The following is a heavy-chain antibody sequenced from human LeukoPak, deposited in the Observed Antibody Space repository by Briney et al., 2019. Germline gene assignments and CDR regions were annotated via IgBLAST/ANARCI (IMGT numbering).Heavy chain of an antibody. CDR2: IYYSGST. CDR1: GGSISSGDHY. J-gene: IGHJ5*02. Sequence: SQTLSLTCTVSGGSISSGDHYWSWIRQPPGKGLEWIGYIYYSGSTYYNPSLKSRVTISVDTSKNQFSLKLSSVTAADTAVYYCARQPIAVAGNWFDPWGQGTLVTVSS. D-gene: IGHD6-19*01. CDR3: ARQPIAVAGNWFDP. V-gene: IGHV4-30-4*08.